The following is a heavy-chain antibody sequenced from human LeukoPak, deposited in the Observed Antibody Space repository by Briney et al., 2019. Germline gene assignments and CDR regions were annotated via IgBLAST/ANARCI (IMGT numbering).Heavy chain of an antibody. V-gene: IGHV1-8*03. J-gene: IGHJ5*02. CDR2: MNPNSGNT. D-gene: IGHD1-26*01. Sequence: ASVKVSCKASVYTFTSYDINWVRQATGQGLEWMGWMNPNSGNTGYAQKFQGRVTITRNTSISTAYMELSSLRSEDTAVYYCARSHSGSYWFDPRGQGTLVTVSS. CDR1: VYTFTSYD. CDR3: ARSHSGSYWFDP.